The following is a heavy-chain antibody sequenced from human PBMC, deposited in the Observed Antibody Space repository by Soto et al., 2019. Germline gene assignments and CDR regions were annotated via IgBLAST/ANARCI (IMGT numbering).Heavy chain of an antibody. D-gene: IGHD3-9*01. J-gene: IGHJ2*01. CDR3: ARHRLVSRYFDL. CDR2: IFYSGST. CDR1: GGFISSSNYY. V-gene: IGHV4-39*01. Sequence: PSETLSLTCSVSGGFISSSNYYWGWLRQAPGKELEWIGRIFYSGSTYHSPSLKSRVTMSVDTSKTAFSLQMTYVTAADTAVYYCARHRLVSRYFDLRGRGTLVTVSS.